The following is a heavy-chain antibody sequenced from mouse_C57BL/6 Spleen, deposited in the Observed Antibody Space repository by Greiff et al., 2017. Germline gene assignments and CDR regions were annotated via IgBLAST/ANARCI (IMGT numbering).Heavy chain of an antibody. CDR1: GYTFTGYW. CDR2: ILPGSGST. D-gene: IGHD1-1*01. Sequence: VQLQQSGAELMKPGASVKLSCKATGYTFTGYWIEWVKQRPGHGLEWIGEILPGSGSTNYNGKFKGKATFTADTSSNTAYMQLSSLTTEDSAIYYCASLYYGSSLAWFAYWGQGTLVTVSA. J-gene: IGHJ3*01. V-gene: IGHV1-9*01. CDR3: ASLYYGSSLAWFAY.